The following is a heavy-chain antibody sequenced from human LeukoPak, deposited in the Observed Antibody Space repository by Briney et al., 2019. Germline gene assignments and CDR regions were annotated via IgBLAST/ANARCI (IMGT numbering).Heavy chain of an antibody. CDR2: IYTSGST. V-gene: IGHV4-61*02. J-gene: IGHJ4*02. Sequence: SQTLSLTCTVSGGSISSGSYYWSWIRQPAGKGLEWIGRIYTSGSTNYNPSLKSRVTISVDTSKNQFSLKLSSVTAADTAVCYCARGPALQLWYSWGQGTLVTVSS. CDR3: ARGPALQLWYS. CDR1: GGSISSGSYY. D-gene: IGHD5-18*01.